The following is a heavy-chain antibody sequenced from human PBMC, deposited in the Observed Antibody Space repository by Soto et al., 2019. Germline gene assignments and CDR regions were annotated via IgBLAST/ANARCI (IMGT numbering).Heavy chain of an antibody. CDR1: GGSISSSNW. CDR3: VLVRGYSGDYYYDY. CDR2: IYHSGST. Sequence: SETLSLTCAVSGGSISSSNWWSWVRQPPGKGLEWIGEIYHSGSTNYNPSLKSRVTISVDKSKNQFSLKLSSVTAADTAVYYCVLVRGYSGDYYYDYWGQGTLVTVSS. D-gene: IGHD5-12*01. V-gene: IGHV4-4*02. J-gene: IGHJ4*02.